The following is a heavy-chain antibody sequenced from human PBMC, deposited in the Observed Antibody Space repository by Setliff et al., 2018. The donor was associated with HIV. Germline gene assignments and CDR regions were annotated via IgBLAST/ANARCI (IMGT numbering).Heavy chain of an antibody. J-gene: IGHJ3*02. V-gene: IGHV1-18*01. CDR1: GYTLTSYG. Sequence: ASVKVSCKASGYTLTSYGISWVRQAPGQGLEWMGWISAYSGNTNYAQKVQGRVTMTTDTSTSTAYMELRSLRSDDTAVYYCARDRGVYCRSTNCYSPVDAFDIWGQGTMVTVSS. CDR3: ARDRGVYCRSTNCYSPVDAFDI. CDR2: ISAYSGNT. D-gene: IGHD2-2*01.